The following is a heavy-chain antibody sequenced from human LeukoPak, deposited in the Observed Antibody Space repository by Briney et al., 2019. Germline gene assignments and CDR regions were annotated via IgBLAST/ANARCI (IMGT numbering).Heavy chain of an antibody. V-gene: IGHV4-59*01. Sequence: SETLSLTCTVSGGSISSYYWSWIRQPPGKGLEWIGYIYYSGSTNYNPSLKSRVTISVDTSKNQFSLKLSSVTAADAAVYYCARGLTSNFDYWGQGTLVTVSS. CDR1: GGSISSYY. CDR3: ARGLTSNFDY. J-gene: IGHJ4*02. D-gene: IGHD3-16*01. CDR2: IYYSGST.